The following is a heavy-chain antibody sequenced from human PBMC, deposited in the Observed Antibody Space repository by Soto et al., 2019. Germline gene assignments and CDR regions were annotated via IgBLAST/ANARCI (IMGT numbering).Heavy chain of an antibody. Sequence: GVSLRLSCAASGFTFSSYGMQWVRQAPGKGLEWVAVIWYDGSNKYYADSVKGRFTISRDNSKNTLYLQMNSLRAEDTAVYYCAKVVHYDFWSGFHRYFENWGQGPLVTVSS. CDR2: IWYDGSNK. V-gene: IGHV3-33*06. CDR3: AKVVHYDFWSGFHRYFEN. CDR1: GFTFSSYG. D-gene: IGHD3-3*01. J-gene: IGHJ4*02.